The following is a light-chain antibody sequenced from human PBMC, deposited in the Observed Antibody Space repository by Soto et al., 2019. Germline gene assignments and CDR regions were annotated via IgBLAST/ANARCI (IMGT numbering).Light chain of an antibody. CDR3: SSHSSSSAYYV. V-gene: IGLV2-14*01. J-gene: IGLJ1*01. Sequence: QSVLTQPASVSGPPGQSITISCTGTSSDIGYYDYVSWYQHHSGKAPKLIIYEVNNRPSGVSNRFSGSKSVNTASLTISGLQAEDEAEYYCSSHSSSSAYYVFGTGTKVT. CDR1: SSDIGYYDY. CDR2: EVN.